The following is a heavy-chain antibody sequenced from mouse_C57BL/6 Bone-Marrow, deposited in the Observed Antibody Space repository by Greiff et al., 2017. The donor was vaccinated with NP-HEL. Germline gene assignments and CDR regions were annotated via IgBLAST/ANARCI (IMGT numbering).Heavy chain of an antibody. CDR1: GIDFSRYW. D-gene: IGHD1-1*01. V-gene: IGHV4-1*01. Sequence: VQLQQSGGGLVQPGGSLKLSCAASGIDFSRYWMSWVRRAPGKGLEWIGEINPDSSTINYAPSLKDKFIISRDNAKNTLYLQMSKVRSEDTALYYCARVPIYYGSSYHYYAMDYWGQGTSVTVSS. CDR3: ARVPIYYGSSYHYYAMDY. J-gene: IGHJ4*01. CDR2: INPDSSTI.